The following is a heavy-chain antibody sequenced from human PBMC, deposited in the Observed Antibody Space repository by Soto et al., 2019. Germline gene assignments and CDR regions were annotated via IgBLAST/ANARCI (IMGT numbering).Heavy chain of an antibody. CDR1: GFTFRSYA. V-gene: IGHV3-30-3*01. J-gene: IGHJ4*02. CDR2: ISYDGSNK. CDR3: ARDRVVAGIGEVDC. Sequence: GGSLRLSCAASGFTFRSYAMHWVRQAPGEGLEWVAVISYDGSNKYYGDSVKGRFTISRDNSENTLYLQMNSGRLEETAMYYCARDRVVAGIGEVDCWGQGTLVTVSS. D-gene: IGHD6-19*01.